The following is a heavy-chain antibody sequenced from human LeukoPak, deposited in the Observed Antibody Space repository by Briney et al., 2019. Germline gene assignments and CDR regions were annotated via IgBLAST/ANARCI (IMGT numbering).Heavy chain of an antibody. CDR2: IYWDDDK. D-gene: IGHD6-19*01. CDR3: AHRLSASSGWLLDAFDI. CDR1: GFSLSTSGVG. J-gene: IGHJ3*02. V-gene: IGHV2-5*02. Sequence: SGPTLVNPTQTLTLTCTFSGFSLSTSGVGMGWIRQPPGKALEWLALIYWDDDKRYSPSLKSRLTITKDTSKNQVVLTMTNMDPVDTATYYCAHRLSASSGWLLDAFDIWGQGTMVTVSS.